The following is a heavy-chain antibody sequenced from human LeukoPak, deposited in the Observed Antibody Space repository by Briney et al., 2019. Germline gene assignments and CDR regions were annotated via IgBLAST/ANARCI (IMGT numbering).Heavy chain of an antibody. V-gene: IGHV3-53*01. CDR2: IYSGGST. CDR1: GLTVSSNY. D-gene: IGHD3-16*01. CDR3: ARVRDYGWFDP. J-gene: IGHJ5*02. Sequence: GGCLRLSCSASGLTVSSNYMSWVRQAPGKGLEWVSVIYSGGSTYNADSVKGRSTISTNNSKNTLYLQMNSLRAEDTAVYYCARVRDYGWFDPWGQGTLVTVSS.